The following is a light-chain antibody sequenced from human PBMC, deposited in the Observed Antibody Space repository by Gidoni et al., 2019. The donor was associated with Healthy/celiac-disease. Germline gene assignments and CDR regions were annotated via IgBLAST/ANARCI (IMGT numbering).Light chain of an antibody. Sequence: EIVLTQSPATRSLSPGERATLSCSASQSVSSYLAWYQQKPGQAPRLLIYDASNRATGIPARFSGSGSGTDFTLTISSLEPEDFAVYYCQQRSNWPRTFXPXTKVDIK. CDR2: DAS. CDR3: QQRSNWPRT. J-gene: IGKJ3*01. V-gene: IGKV3-11*01. CDR1: QSVSSY.